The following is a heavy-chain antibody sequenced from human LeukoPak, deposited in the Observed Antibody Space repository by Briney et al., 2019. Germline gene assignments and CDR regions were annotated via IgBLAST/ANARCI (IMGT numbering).Heavy chain of an antibody. D-gene: IGHD4-11*01. V-gene: IGHV1-2*02. CDR2: INPDGGGT. CDR3: ARSHDYTNYVGP. Sequence: GASVKVSCKASGYTFTAFHIHWVRQAPGQGLEWMGWINPDGGGTIFGQRFQGRVSMTRDTSISTAYMELGSLRSDDTAVYYCARSHDYTNYVGPWGQGTPATVSS. J-gene: IGHJ5*02. CDR1: GYTFTAFH.